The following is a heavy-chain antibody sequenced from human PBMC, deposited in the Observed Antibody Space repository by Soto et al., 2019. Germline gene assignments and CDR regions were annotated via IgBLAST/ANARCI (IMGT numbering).Heavy chain of an antibody. CDR2: IKSKTDGETT. CDR3: TTDLYYYDSSGYRAAFDI. CDR1: GFTFSNAW. J-gene: IGHJ3*02. Sequence: GGSLRLSCAASGFTFSNAWMSWVRQAPGKGLEWVGRIKSKTDGETTDYAAPVKGRFTISRDDSKNTLYLQMNSLKTEDTAVYYCTTDLYYYDSSGYRAAFDIWGQGTMVTVSS. D-gene: IGHD3-22*01. V-gene: IGHV3-15*01.